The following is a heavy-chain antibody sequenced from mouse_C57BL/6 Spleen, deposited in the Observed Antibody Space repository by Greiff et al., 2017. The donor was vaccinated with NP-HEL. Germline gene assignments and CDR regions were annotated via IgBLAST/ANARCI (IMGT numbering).Heavy chain of an antibody. CDR1: GFTFSSYG. CDR2: ISSGGSYT. D-gene: IGHD1-1*01. Sequence: EVKLQESGGDLVKPGGSLKLSCAASGFTFSSYGMSWVRQTPDKRLEWVATISSGGSYTYYPDSVKGRFTISRDNAKNTLYLQMSSLKSEDTAMYYCARHGDYYGSTPSAYWGQGTTLTVSS. V-gene: IGHV5-6*01. CDR3: ARHGDYYGSTPSAY. J-gene: IGHJ2*01.